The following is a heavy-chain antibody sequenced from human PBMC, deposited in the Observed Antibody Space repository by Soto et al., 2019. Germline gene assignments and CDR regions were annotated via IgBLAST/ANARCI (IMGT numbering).Heavy chain of an antibody. Sequence: ASVKVSCKASGYIFTNYDINWVRQATGQGLEWMGWINAYNGNTNYAQKLKGRVTMTTDTSTSTAYMELRSLRSDDTAVYYCARRGPGTYFDYWGQGTLVTVSS. CDR1: GYIFTNYD. CDR2: INAYNGNT. J-gene: IGHJ4*02. D-gene: IGHD6-13*01. V-gene: IGHV1-18*01. CDR3: ARRGPGTYFDY.